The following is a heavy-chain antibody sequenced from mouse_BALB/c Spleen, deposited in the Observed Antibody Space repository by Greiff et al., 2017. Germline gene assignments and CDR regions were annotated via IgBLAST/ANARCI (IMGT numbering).Heavy chain of an antibody. D-gene: IGHD1-1*01. CDR2: ILPGSGST. CDR1: GYTFSSYW. CDR3: ARRTYYYGNAMDY. V-gene: IGHV1-9*01. J-gene: IGHJ4*01. Sequence: QVQLQQSGAELMKPGASVKISCKATGYTFSSYWIEWVKQRPGHGLEWIGEILPGSGSTNYNEKFKGKATFTADTSSNTAYMQLSSLTSEDSAVYYCARRTYYYGNAMDYWGQGTSVTVSS.